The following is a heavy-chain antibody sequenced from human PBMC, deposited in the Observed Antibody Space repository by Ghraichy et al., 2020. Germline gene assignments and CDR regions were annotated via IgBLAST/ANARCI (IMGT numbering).Heavy chain of an antibody. D-gene: IGHD3-3*01. CDR2: INPNSGGT. Sequence: ASVKVSCKASGYTFTGYYMHWVRQAPGQGLEWMGRINPNSGGTNYAQKFQGRVTMTRDTSISTAYMELSRLRSDDTAVYYCARDGSLEPDCWSGYCPHHYYMDVWGKGTTVTVSS. CDR3: ARDGSLEPDCWSGYCPHHYYMDV. J-gene: IGHJ6*03. V-gene: IGHV1-2*06. CDR1: GYTFTGYY.